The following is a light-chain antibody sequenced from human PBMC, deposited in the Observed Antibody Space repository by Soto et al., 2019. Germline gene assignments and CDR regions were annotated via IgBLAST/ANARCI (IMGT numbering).Light chain of an antibody. CDR2: RNN. V-gene: IGLV1-47*01. Sequence: QSVLTQPPSASGTPGQRVTISCSGSSSNIGSNYVFWYQHLPGTAPKLLIYRNNQRPSGVPDRFSGSKSGTSASLAISGLGSEDETDYYCAAWDDSLGGVVFGGGTKLTV. CDR3: AAWDDSLGGVV. CDR1: SSNIGSNY. J-gene: IGLJ2*01.